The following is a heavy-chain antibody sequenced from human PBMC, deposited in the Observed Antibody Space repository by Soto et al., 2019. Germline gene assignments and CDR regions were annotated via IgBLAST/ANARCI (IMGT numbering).Heavy chain of an antibody. CDR2: IIPIFGTA. Sequence: VQLVQSGAEVKKPGSSVKVSCKASGGTFSSYAISWVRQAPGQGLEWMGGIIPIFGTANYAQKFQGRVTITADESTSTAYMELSSLRSEDTAVYYCASNYCGGDCPHDAFDIWGQGTMVTVSS. D-gene: IGHD2-21*02. V-gene: IGHV1-69*01. CDR3: ASNYCGGDCPHDAFDI. CDR1: GGTFSSYA. J-gene: IGHJ3*02.